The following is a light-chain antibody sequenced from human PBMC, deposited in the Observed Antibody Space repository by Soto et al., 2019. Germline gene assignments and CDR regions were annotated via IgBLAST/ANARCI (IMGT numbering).Light chain of an antibody. CDR1: RGIYTH. CDR3: QTYDKAPWT. J-gene: IGKJ1*01. CDR2: AAS. V-gene: IGKV1-27*01. Sequence: DIQMTQSPSSLSASVGDRVTITCRASRGIYTHLAWYQQKPGNAPKLLIYAASTLQSGVPSRFSASGSGTDFILKISALQSEDVGTYFCQTYDKAPWTFCPGTRV.